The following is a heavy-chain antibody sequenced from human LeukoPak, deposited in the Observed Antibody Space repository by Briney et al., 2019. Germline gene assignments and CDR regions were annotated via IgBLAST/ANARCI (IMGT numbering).Heavy chain of an antibody. Sequence: GASVKVSCKASGYTFTGYYMHWVRQAPGQGLEWMGWINPNSGGTNYAQKLQGRVTMTTDTSTSTAYMELRSLRSDDTAVYYCARVDGVIVVVPAAISDYYYYYMDVWGKGTTVTVSS. CDR1: GYTFTGYY. V-gene: IGHV1-2*02. CDR2: INPNSGGT. D-gene: IGHD2-2*02. J-gene: IGHJ6*03. CDR3: ARVDGVIVVVPAAISDYYYYYMDV.